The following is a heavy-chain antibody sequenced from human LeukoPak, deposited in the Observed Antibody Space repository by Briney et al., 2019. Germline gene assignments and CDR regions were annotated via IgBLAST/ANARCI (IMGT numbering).Heavy chain of an antibody. Sequence: PSETLSLTCTVSGGSISNGVYYWSWIRQHPGKGLEWIGYIYYSGSTYYSPSLKSRLTMSIDTSKNQFSLKLSSVTAADTAVYYCARDLGGGSFDFWGQGTLVTVSS. CDR3: ARDLGGGSFDF. J-gene: IGHJ4*02. CDR1: GGSISNGVYY. D-gene: IGHD2-15*01. CDR2: IYYSGST. V-gene: IGHV4-31*03.